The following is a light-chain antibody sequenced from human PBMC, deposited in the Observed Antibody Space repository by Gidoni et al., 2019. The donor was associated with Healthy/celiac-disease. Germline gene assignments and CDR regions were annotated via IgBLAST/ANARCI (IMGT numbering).Light chain of an antibody. CDR2: AAS. J-gene: IGKJ3*01. V-gene: IGKV1-39*01. CDR3: QQNCNTPLFT. Sequence: DIQMTQSPSSLSASVGDRVTITCRASQSISSYLNWYQQKPGKAPKLLIYAASSLQSRVPSRFSGSRSATEFTLTISSLQHEDYATYYCQQNCNTPLFTFGPGTKVDIK. CDR1: QSISSY.